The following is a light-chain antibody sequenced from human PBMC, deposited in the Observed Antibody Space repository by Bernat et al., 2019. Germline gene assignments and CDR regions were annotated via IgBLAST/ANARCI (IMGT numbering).Light chain of an antibody. J-gene: IGLJ2*01. CDR3: QAWDSDSIV. Sequence: SYELTQPPSVSVSPGQTASITCSGDKLGDKYACWYQQKAGQSPVLVIYEDNKRPSGIPERFSGSNSGSTATLTISGTQAMDEADYHCQAWDSDSIVFGGGTKLTVL. V-gene: IGLV3-1*01. CDR2: EDN. CDR1: KLGDKY.